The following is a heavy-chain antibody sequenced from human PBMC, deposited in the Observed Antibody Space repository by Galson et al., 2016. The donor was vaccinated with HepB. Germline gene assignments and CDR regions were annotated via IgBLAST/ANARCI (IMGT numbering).Heavy chain of an antibody. D-gene: IGHD6-19*01. J-gene: IGHJ4*02. V-gene: IGHV4-30-2*01. Sequence: TLSLTCAVSGGSINSGDDSWSWIRQAPGKGLEWIGYIYESGSTYYNPSFKGRVTISIERSNNQLSLKLTSMTDADTAVYYCAKEHNSANCFEYWGQGILVTVSS. CDR3: AKEHNSANCFEY. CDR1: GGSINSGDDS. CDR2: IYESGST.